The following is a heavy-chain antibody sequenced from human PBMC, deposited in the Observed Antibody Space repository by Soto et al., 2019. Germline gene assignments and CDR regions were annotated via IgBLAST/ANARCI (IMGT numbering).Heavy chain of an antibody. CDR1: GGTFSSYA. Sequence: SVKVSCKASGGTFSSYAISWVRQAPGQGLEWMGGIIPIVDTANYAQKFQGRVTITADKSTSTAYMELSSLRSEDTAVYYCARFGYGSGSEDPWGQGTLVTVSS. J-gene: IGHJ5*02. V-gene: IGHV1-69*06. D-gene: IGHD3-10*01. CDR2: IIPIVDTA. CDR3: ARFGYGSGSEDP.